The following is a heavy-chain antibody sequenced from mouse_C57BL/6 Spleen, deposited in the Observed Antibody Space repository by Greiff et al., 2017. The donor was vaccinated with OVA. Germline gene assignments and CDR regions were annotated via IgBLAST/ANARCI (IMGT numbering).Heavy chain of an antibody. Sequence: DVMLVESGEGLVKPGGSLKLSCAASGFTFSSYAMSWVRQTPEKRLEWVAYISSGGDYIYYADTVKGRFTISRDNARNTLYLQMSSLKSEDTAMYYCTRYDYDGGAMDYWGQGTSVTVSS. CDR2: ISSGGDYI. J-gene: IGHJ4*01. V-gene: IGHV5-9-1*02. D-gene: IGHD2-4*01. CDR3: TRYDYDGGAMDY. CDR1: GFTFSSYA.